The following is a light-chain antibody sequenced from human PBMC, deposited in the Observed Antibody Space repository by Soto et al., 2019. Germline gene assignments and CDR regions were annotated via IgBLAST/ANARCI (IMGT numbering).Light chain of an antibody. J-gene: IGKJ4*01. CDR3: QQYDDYPLT. V-gene: IGKV3D-15*01. CDR1: QSVSSY. CDR2: DAS. Sequence: EIVMTQSPGTLSLSPGERATLSCRASQSVSSYLAWYQQKPGQAPRLLISDASDRATGIPDRFSGSGSGTEFTLTISSLQADDFATYFCQQYDDYPLTFGGGTKVDI.